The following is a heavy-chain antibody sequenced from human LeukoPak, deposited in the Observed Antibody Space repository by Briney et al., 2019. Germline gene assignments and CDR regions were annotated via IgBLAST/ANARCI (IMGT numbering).Heavy chain of an antibody. Sequence: GGSLRLSCTASGFTFGDYAMSWVRQAPGKGLEWVGFIRSKAYGGTTDYAASVKGRFTISRDDSKSIAYLQMNSLKTEATAVYYCSGWLRFDYWGQGTLVTVSS. V-gene: IGHV3-49*04. D-gene: IGHD5-12*01. CDR3: SGWLRFDY. CDR1: GFTFGDYA. J-gene: IGHJ4*02. CDR2: IRSKAYGGTT.